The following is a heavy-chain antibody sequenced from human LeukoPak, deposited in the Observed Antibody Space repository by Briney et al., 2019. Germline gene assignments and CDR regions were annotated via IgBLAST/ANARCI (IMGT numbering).Heavy chain of an antibody. D-gene: IGHD2-2*02. J-gene: IGHJ6*03. V-gene: IGHV3-23*01. Sequence: GGSLSFSWQASGFTLSSDGLTWVRQAQGKGLEWVQGFGGVLGGSNYEDSVKGRFTISRDNSRDTLSLQMNSLRGEDTAVHYCARGGMRGKISYTYYYMDVWGKGTTVTVSS. CDR3: ARGGMRGKISYTYYYMDV. CDR2: FGGVLGGS. CDR1: GFTLSSDG.